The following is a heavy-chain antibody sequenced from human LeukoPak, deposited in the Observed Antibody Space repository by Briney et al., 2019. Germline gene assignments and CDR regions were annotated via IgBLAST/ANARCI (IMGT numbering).Heavy chain of an antibody. CDR1: GFTFSSYW. CDR2: IKQDGSEK. CDR3: ARETAMKFRRTRREKNPYYYYGMDV. D-gene: IGHD2-21*02. Sequence: PGGSLRLSCAASGFTFSSYWMSWVRQAPGKGLEWVANIKQDGSEKYYVDSVKGRFTISRDNAKNSLYLQMNSLRAEDTAVYYCARETAMKFRRTRREKNPYYYYGMDVWGQGTRVTVSS. J-gene: IGHJ6*02. V-gene: IGHV3-7*01.